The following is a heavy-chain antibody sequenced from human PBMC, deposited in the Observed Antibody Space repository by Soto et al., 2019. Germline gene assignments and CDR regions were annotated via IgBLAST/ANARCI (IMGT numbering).Heavy chain of an antibody. Sequence: QLQLQESGPGLVKPSETLSLICTVSGGSTSSSVDYWGWIRQPPGKGLEWIGTMSYGGSTFYNPPLRSRVTIYIDTSRNQFFLKLSSVTAADTAVYYCANHLRSSWQEGWFDPWGPGTLVTVSS. V-gene: IGHV4-39*01. J-gene: IGHJ5*02. D-gene: IGHD6-13*01. CDR2: MSYGGST. CDR3: ANHLRSSWQEGWFDP. CDR1: GGSTSSSVDY.